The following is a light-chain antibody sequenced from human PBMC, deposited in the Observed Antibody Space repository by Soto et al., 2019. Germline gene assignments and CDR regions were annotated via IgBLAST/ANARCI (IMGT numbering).Light chain of an antibody. CDR1: QSVSSSY. CDR2: GAS. CDR3: QQYGSSLIT. J-gene: IGKJ5*01. Sequence: ELVLTQSPGTLSLSPGEIATLSFMASQSVSSSYLAWYQQKPGQAPRLLIYGASSRATGIPDRFSGSGSGTDFTLTISRLEPEDFAVYYCQQYGSSLITLGQGTRLEI. V-gene: IGKV3-20*01.